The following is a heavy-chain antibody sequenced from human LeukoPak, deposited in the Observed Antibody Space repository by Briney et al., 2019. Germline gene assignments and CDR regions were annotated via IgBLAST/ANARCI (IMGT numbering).Heavy chain of an antibody. V-gene: IGHV3-48*03. D-gene: IGHD1-14*01. CDR3: ATLSDRNFYYSYGLDV. J-gene: IGHJ6*02. Sequence: GGSLRLSCAASGFTLSIYEMNWVRQAPGKGLEWVAYIGRYGVTTYYADSVKGRFTISGDNAKNSLNLQMNSLRAEDTAVYYCATLSDRNFYYSYGLDVWGQGTTVTVS. CDR1: GFTLSIYE. CDR2: IGRYGVTT.